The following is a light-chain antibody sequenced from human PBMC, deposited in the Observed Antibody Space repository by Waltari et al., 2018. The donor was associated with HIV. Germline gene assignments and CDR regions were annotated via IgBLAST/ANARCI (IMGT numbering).Light chain of an antibody. CDR2: RNN. CDR1: SSNIGSKY. V-gene: IGLV1-47*01. CDR3: AAWDDTLSVL. Sequence: QSVLTQPPSASGTPGQRVTISCSGSSSNIGSKYVYWYQKLPGSAPKPLIDRNNQRPSGVPDRVSGSKSGTSASLAISGLRSEDEADYYCAAWDDTLSVLFGGGTKLTVL. J-gene: IGLJ2*01.